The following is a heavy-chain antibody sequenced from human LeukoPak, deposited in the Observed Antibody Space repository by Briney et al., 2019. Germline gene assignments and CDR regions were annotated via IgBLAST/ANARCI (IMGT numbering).Heavy chain of an antibody. J-gene: IGHJ3*02. D-gene: IGHD3-10*01. CDR3: ARPRFGELNAFDI. CDR1: GGSFSGYY. Sequence: PSETLSLTCAVYGGSFSGYYWSWIRQPPGKGLEWIGEINHSGSTNYNPSLKSRVTISVDTSKNQFSLKLSSVTAADMAVYYCARPRFGELNAFDIWGQGTMVTVSS. V-gene: IGHV4-34*01. CDR2: INHSGST.